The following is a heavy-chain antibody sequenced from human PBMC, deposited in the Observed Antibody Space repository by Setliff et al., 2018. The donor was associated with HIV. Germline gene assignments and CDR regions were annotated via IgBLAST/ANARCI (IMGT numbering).Heavy chain of an antibody. D-gene: IGHD3-3*01. CDR3: ARANAITIFGVVIRDYFDY. V-gene: IGHV4-34*01. CDR2: INHSGST. Sequence: SETLSLTCAVYGGSFSGFYWSWIRQPPGKGLEWIGEINHSGSTNYNPSLKSRVTISVDTSKNQFFLKLSSVTAADTAVYYCARANAITIFGVVIRDYFDYWGQGTLVTVSS. CDR1: GGSFSGFY. J-gene: IGHJ4*02.